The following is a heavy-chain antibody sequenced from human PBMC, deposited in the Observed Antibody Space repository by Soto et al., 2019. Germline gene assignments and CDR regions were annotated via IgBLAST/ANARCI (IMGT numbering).Heavy chain of an antibody. D-gene: IGHD4-17*01. CDR3: ARHGVGRTVTLWYFDL. CDR1: GGSISSSSYY. V-gene: IGHV4-39*01. J-gene: IGHJ2*01. CDR2: IYYSGST. Sequence: QLQLQESGPGLVKPSETLSLTCTVSGGSISSSSYYWGWIRQPPGKGLEWIGSIYYSGSTYYNPSLKSRVTISVDTSKNQFSLKLSSVTAADTAVYYCARHGVGRTVTLWYFDLWGRGTLVTVSS.